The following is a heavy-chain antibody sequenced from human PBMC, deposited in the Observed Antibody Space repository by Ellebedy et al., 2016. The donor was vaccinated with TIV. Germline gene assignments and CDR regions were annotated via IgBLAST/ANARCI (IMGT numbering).Heavy chain of an antibody. CDR3: AKLDSSGYYYGRFDY. V-gene: IGHV3-23*01. CDR2: ISASGIST. Sequence: GGSLRLSCGASGFSFSNFAMTWVRQAPGKGLEWVSSISASGISTDYADSVRGRVTISRDNSRNTLYLQMDSLRAEDTAVYYCAKLDSSGYYYGRFDYWGQGTLVTVSS. D-gene: IGHD3-22*01. CDR1: GFSFSNFA. J-gene: IGHJ4*02.